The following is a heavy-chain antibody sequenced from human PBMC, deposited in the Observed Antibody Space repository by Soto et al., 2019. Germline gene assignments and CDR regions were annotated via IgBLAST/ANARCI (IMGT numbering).Heavy chain of an antibody. J-gene: IGHJ5*02. CDR2: IYSGGST. D-gene: IGHD2-2*01. V-gene: IGHV3-66*01. Sequence: QLVESGGALVQPGGSLRLSCAASGFTVSNHYMSWVRQAPGKGLEWVSLIYSGGSTKSADSVKGRFTISRDSSKNTVYLQMNSLRAEDTAVYYCAGGPNSNRWGFAWGQGTLVTVSS. CDR3: AGGPNSNRWGFA. CDR1: GFTVSNHY.